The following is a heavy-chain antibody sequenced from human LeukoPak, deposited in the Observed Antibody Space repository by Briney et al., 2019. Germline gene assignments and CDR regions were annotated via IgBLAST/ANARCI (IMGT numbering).Heavy chain of an antibody. V-gene: IGHV3-23*01. D-gene: IGHD5-18*01. CDR2: ISGSGGST. Sequence: GGSLRLSSAASGFTFSSYAMSWVRQSPGKGLEWVSAISGSGGSTYYADSVKGRFTISRDNSKNTLYLQMNSLRAEDTAVYYCAKAGGYSYGLYYWGQGTLVTVSS. CDR3: AKAGGYSYGLYY. J-gene: IGHJ4*02. CDR1: GFTFSSYA.